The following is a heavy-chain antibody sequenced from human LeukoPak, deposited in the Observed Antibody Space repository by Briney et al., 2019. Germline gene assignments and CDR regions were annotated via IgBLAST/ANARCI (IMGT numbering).Heavy chain of an antibody. V-gene: IGHV1-46*01. CDR1: GYTFTSYY. Sequence: ASVNVSCKASGYTFTSYYMHWVRQAPGQGLEWMGIINPSGGSTSYAQKFQGRVTMTRDTSTSTVYMELSSLRSEDTAVYYCASSLYDSSGYYYFDYWGQGTLVTVSS. D-gene: IGHD3-22*01. CDR3: ASSLYDSSGYYYFDY. J-gene: IGHJ4*02. CDR2: INPSGGST.